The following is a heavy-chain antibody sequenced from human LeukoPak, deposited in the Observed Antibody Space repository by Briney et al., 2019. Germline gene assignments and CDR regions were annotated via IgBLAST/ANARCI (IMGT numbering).Heavy chain of an antibody. D-gene: IGHD2-15*01. CDR1: GASINSHY. J-gene: IGHJ4*02. Sequence: PSETLSLTCTVSGASINSHYWSWIRQPAGKGLEWIGRIYISGSTNYNSSLQSRVTMSVDTSKNQFSLKLTSVTAADTAVYYCARALNPLPGTYYFDYWGQGTLVTASS. CDR2: IYISGST. CDR3: ARALNPLPGTYYFDY. V-gene: IGHV4-4*07.